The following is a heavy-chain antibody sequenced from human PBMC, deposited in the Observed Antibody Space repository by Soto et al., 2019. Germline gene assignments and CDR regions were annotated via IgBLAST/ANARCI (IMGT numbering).Heavy chain of an antibody. D-gene: IGHD4-17*01. CDR2: IIPIFGTA. J-gene: IGHJ4*02. CDR3: ALSYGGNQYYFDY. V-gene: IGHV1-69*13. Sequence: ASVKVSCKASGGTFSSYAISWVRQAPGQGLEWMGGIIPIFGTANYAQKFQGRVTITADESTSTAYMELSSLRSEGTAVYYCALSYGGNQYYFDYWGQGTLVTVSP. CDR1: GGTFSSYA.